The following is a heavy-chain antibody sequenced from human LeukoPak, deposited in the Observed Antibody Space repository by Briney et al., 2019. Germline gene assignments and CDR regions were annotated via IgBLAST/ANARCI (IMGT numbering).Heavy chain of an antibody. D-gene: IGHD6-19*01. J-gene: IGHJ4*02. Sequence: KSSETLSLTCAVYGGSFSGYYWSWIRQPPGKGLEWIGEINHSGSTNYNPSLKSRVIMSLDMSNNQFSLKVRSVTAADTAVYYCARETEVPGGRSWDFWGQGTLVTVSS. CDR1: GGSFSGYY. V-gene: IGHV4-34*01. CDR2: INHSGST. CDR3: ARETEVPGGRSWDF.